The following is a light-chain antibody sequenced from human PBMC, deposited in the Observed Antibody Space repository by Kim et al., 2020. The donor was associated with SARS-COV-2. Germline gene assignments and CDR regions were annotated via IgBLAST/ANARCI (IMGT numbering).Light chain of an antibody. CDR2: QDS. Sequence: SYELTQPPSVSVSPGQTASITCSGDKLGDKYACWYQQKPGQSPVLVIYQDSKRPSGIPERFSGSNSGNTATLTISGTQAMAEADYYCQAWDSSTAEVFGG. CDR1: KLGDKY. V-gene: IGLV3-1*01. J-gene: IGLJ2*01. CDR3: QAWDSSTAEV.